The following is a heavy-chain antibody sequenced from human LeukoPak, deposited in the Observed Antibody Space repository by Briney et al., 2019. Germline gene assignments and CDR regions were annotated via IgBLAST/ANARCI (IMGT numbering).Heavy chain of an antibody. J-gene: IGHJ4*02. Sequence: PSQTLSLTCAVSGGSISSGGYSWSWIRQPPGKGLEWIGYIYHSGSTYYNPSLKSRVTISVDRSKNQFSLKLSSVTAADTAVYYCARDRPVDTSSPFDYWGQGTLVTVSS. CDR2: IYHSGST. V-gene: IGHV4-30-2*01. CDR3: ARDRPVDTSSPFDY. D-gene: IGHD5-18*01. CDR1: GGSISSGGYS.